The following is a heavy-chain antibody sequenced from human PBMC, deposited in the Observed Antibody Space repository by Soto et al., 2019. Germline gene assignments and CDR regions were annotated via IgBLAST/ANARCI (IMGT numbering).Heavy chain of an antibody. Sequence: QITLKESGPTLVKPTQTLTLTCTFSGFSLSTSGVGVGWIRQPPGKALEWLALIYWDDDKRYSPSLKSRLTIXXDXSXXQVVLTITHMDPVDTATYYCAQRGIAVAGTNWFDPWGQGTLVTVSS. D-gene: IGHD6-19*01. J-gene: IGHJ5*02. CDR1: GFSLSTSGVG. CDR3: AQRGIAVAGTNWFDP. V-gene: IGHV2-5*02. CDR2: IYWDDDK.